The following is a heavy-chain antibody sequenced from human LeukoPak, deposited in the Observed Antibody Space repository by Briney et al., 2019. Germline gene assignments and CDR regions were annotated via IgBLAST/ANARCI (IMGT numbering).Heavy chain of an antibody. V-gene: IGHV1-46*01. J-gene: IGHJ4*02. Sequence: ASVKVSCKASGYTFTSYYMHWVRQAPGQGLEWMGIINPSGGSTSYAQKFQGRVTMTRDTSTSTVYMELSSLRSEDTAVYYCARDAFIAVAGYYFDYWGQGTLVTVSS. D-gene: IGHD6-19*01. CDR2: INPSGGST. CDR1: GYTFTSYY. CDR3: ARDAFIAVAGYYFDY.